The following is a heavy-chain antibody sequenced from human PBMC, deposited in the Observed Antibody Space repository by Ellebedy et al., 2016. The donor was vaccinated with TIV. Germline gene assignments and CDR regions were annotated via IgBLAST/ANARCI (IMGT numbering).Heavy chain of an antibody. D-gene: IGHD5-18*01. CDR2: IYSGGAT. CDR1: GFTVSSNY. Sequence: GESLKISCAASGFTVSSNYMSWVRQAPGKGLEWVSVIYSGGATSYADSLKGRFTISRDNSKNTLYLQMNSLRVEDTAVYYCARKYIYGFDWGQGTLVTVSS. V-gene: IGHV3-66*01. J-gene: IGHJ4*02. CDR3: ARKYIYGFD.